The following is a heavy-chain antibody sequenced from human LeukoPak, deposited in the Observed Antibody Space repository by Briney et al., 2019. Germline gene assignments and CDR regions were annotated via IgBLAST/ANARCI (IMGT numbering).Heavy chain of an antibody. CDR1: GYTFTSYA. CDR3: AREGPSYYDSSGYNPLDY. J-gene: IGHJ4*02. CDR2: INTNTGNP. D-gene: IGHD3-22*01. V-gene: IGHV7-4-1*02. Sequence: ASVTVSCTASGYTFTSYAMNWVRQAPGQGLEWMGWINTNTGNPTYAQGFTGRFVFSLDTSVSTAYLQISSLKAEDTAVYYCAREGPSYYDSSGYNPLDYWGQGTLVTVSS.